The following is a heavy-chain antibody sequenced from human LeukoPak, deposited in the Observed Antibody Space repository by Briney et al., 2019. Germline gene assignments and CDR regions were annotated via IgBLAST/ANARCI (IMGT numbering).Heavy chain of an antibody. CDR2: INNDGSST. CDR1: GFTFSSYW. Sequence: PGGSLRLSCEASGFTFSSYWMHWVRQAPGKGLVWVSRINNDGSSTNYADSVKGRFTFSRDNAKNTLYLQMNSLRAEDTAVYYCAREGHGDYDYFDYWGQGTLVTVSS. D-gene: IGHD4-17*01. J-gene: IGHJ4*02. CDR3: AREGHGDYDYFDY. V-gene: IGHV3-74*01.